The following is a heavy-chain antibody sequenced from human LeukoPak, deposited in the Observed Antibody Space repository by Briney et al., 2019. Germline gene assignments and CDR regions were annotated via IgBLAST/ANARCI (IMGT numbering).Heavy chain of an antibody. CDR1: GFTFRSYA. CDR2: ISGNGGST. V-gene: IGHV3-23*01. J-gene: IGHJ4*02. Sequence: PGGSLRLSCAVSGFTFRSYAMSWVRQAPGKGLEWVSVISGNGGSTHYGYPVKGRFTISRDNSRNTLFLQMNSLGVEDTAVYYCAKAQSSSWYYFGDWGQGSLVIVSS. D-gene: IGHD6-13*01. CDR3: AKAQSSSWYYFGD.